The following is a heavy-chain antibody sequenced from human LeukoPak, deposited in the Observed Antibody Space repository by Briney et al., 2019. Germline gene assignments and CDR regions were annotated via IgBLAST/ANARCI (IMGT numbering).Heavy chain of an antibody. CDR3: ARTNYYGSGNYAKFDS. Sequence: SETLSLTCAVSGYSISSGYSWGWIRQPPGKGLEWIGYIYHSGSTYYNPSLKSRVTISVDTSKNQFSLKLSSVTAADTAVYYCARTNYYGSGNYAKFDSWGQGTLVTVSS. J-gene: IGHJ4*02. D-gene: IGHD3-10*01. V-gene: IGHV4-38-2*01. CDR2: IYHSGST. CDR1: GYSISSGYS.